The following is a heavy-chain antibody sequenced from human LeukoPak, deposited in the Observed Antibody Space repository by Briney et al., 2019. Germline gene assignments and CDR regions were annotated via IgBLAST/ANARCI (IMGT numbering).Heavy chain of an antibody. CDR1: GGSISSGGYY. J-gene: IGHJ4*02. CDR2: IYYSGST. V-gene: IGHV4-31*03. Sequence: SETLSLTCTVSGGSISSGGYYWSWIRQHPGKGLEWIGHIYYSGSTYYNPSLKSRVTISVDTSKNQFSLKLSSVTAADTAVYYCARASMVRGLYFDYWGQGTLVTVSS. D-gene: IGHD3-10*01. CDR3: ARASMVRGLYFDY.